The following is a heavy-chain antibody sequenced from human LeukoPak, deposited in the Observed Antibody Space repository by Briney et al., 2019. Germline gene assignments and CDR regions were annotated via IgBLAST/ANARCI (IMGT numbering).Heavy chain of an antibody. J-gene: IGHJ3*02. D-gene: IGHD3-16*02. Sequence: PGGSLRLSCAASGFTFSSYAMHWVRQAPGKGLEYVSAISSNGGSTYYANSVKGRFTISRDNSKNTLYLQMGGLRAEDMAVYYCARDIVPEEDAFDIWGQGTMVTVSS. CDR2: ISSNGGST. CDR3: ARDIVPEEDAFDI. CDR1: GFTFSSYA. V-gene: IGHV3-64*01.